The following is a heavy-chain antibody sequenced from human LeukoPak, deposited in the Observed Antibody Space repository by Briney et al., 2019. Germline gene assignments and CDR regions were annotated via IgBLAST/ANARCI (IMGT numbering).Heavy chain of an antibody. CDR3: TKDASAYSGSYFDY. J-gene: IGHJ4*02. CDR2: IWYDGNKK. CDR1: GFTFSSNA. Sequence: PRRCLRLSRAVSGFTFSSNAMHWVRQAPGKGLGWVVGIWYDGNKKNYADSVKGRFTISRDNSKNTVFLQMNSLRAEDTAVYYCTKDASAYSGSYFDYWGQGTLVTVSS. V-gene: IGHV3-33*06. D-gene: IGHD1-26*01.